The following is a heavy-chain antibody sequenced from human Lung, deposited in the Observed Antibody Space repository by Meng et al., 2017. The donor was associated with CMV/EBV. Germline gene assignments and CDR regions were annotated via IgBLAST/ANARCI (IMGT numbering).Heavy chain of an antibody. Sequence: GFTFSNDWRSGVRQAPGKGLEWVGRIISEADGGTTHHAAPVKGRFTISRDDSKNTLYLQMNSLKTEDTAMYYCATDLYYDDSGLRDYWGRGTLVTVSS. J-gene: IGHJ4*02. CDR3: ATDLYYDDSGLRDY. V-gene: IGHV3-15*01. D-gene: IGHD3-22*01. CDR1: GFTFSNDW. CDR2: IISEADGGTT.